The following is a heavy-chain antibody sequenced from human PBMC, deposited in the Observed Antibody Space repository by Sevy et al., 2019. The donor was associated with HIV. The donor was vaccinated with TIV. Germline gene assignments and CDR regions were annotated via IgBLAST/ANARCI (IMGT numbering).Heavy chain of an antibody. V-gene: IGHV2-5*01. CDR2: IFSNDDK. CDR1: GFSLSASGVG. CDR3: KHAFVFMVRGFVVHFDS. J-gene: IGHJ4*02. Sequence: SGPTLVNPTQTLTLTCTFSGFSLSASGVGVGWIRQRPGKALEWLALIFSNDDKRYSPSLKSGLTTTKDTSKNQVVLTMTNMDPVDTATYYCKHAFVFMVRGFVVHFDSWGQGTLVTVSS. D-gene: IGHD3-10*01.